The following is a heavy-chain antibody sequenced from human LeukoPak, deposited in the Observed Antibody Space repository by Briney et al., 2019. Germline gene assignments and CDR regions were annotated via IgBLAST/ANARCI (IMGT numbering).Heavy chain of an antibody. D-gene: IGHD1-26*01. Sequence: GGSLRLSCAASGFTFTSYGMSWVRQAPGKGLEWVSGISGSGGSTYYADSVKGRFTISRDNSKNTLYLQMNSLRAEDTAVYYCAKDGGELGDYWGQGTLVTVSS. V-gene: IGHV3-23*01. CDR1: GFTFTSYG. CDR2: ISGSGGST. J-gene: IGHJ4*02. CDR3: AKDGGELGDY.